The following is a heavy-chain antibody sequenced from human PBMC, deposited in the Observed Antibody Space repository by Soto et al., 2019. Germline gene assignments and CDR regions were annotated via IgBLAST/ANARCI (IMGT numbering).Heavy chain of an antibody. D-gene: IGHD6-19*01. CDR3: AKDLRSGIAVAGRKFDY. V-gene: IGHV3-23*01. J-gene: IGHJ4*02. Sequence: PGGSLRLSCAASGFTFSAYAMSWVRQAPGKGLEWVSAISGSGGSTYYADSMKGRFTISRDNSKNTLYLQMNSLRAEDTALYYCAKDLRSGIAVAGRKFDYWGQGTLVTVSS. CDR2: ISGSGGST. CDR1: GFTFSAYA.